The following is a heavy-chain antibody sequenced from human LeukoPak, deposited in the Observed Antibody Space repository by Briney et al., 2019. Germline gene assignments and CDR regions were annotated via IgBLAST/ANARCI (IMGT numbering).Heavy chain of an antibody. Sequence: PGGSLRLSCAASGFTFSSYAMHWVRQAPGKGLEWVAVISYDGSNKYYADSVKGRFTISRDNSKNTLYLQMNSLRAEDTAVYYCAKDRAPYTVVTHCLDYWGQGTLVTVSS. CDR1: GFTFSSYA. CDR2: ISYDGSNK. CDR3: AKDRAPYTVVTHCLDY. J-gene: IGHJ4*02. D-gene: IGHD4-23*01. V-gene: IGHV3-30-3*01.